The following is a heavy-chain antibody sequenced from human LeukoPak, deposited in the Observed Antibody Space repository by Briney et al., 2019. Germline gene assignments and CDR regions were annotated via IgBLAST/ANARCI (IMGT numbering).Heavy chain of an antibody. CDR2: IYPGDSDT. CDR1: GYSFTSYW. Sequence: GESLKISCKGSGYSFTSYWIGWVRQMPGKGLEWMGIIYPGDSDTRYSPSFQGQVTISAGKSISTAYLQWSSLKASDTAMYYCARPSAGPDYGMDVWGQGTTVTVSS. J-gene: IGHJ6*02. D-gene: IGHD6-19*01. V-gene: IGHV5-51*01. CDR3: ARPSAGPDYGMDV.